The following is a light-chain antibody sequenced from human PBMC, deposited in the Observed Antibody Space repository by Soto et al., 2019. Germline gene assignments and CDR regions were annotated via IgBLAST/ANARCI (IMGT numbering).Light chain of an antibody. J-gene: IGKJ1*01. V-gene: IGKV2-28*01. Sequence: DIVMTQSPLSLPVTPGEPASISCSSSHSLLHSNGYNYLDWYLQRPGQSPQVLIYLGSNRASGVPDRFSGSGSGTDFTLKISRVEAEDVGVYYCMQPLQTPWTFGQGTKVDIK. CDR1: HSLLHSNGYNY. CDR3: MQPLQTPWT. CDR2: LGS.